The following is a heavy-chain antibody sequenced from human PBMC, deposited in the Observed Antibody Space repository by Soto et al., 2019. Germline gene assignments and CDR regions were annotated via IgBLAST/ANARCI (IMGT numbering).Heavy chain of an antibody. CDR2: FNPTGDTA. D-gene: IGHD5-18*01. CDR1: GYTFTSYY. J-gene: IGHJ6*02. CDR3: TRGGRIVDTGIGYYYYHAMDV. Sequence: ASVKVSCKASGYTFTSYYIHWVRQAPGQGLEWMGIFNPTGDTASYAQKLQGRVTMTRDTSTGTAYMELGSLRSEDTAVYYCTRGGRIVDTGIGYYYYHAMDVWGQGTTVTVSS. V-gene: IGHV1-46*01.